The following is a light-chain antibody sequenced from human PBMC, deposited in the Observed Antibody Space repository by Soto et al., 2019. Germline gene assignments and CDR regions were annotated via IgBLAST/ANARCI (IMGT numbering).Light chain of an antibody. J-gene: IGKJ1*01. CDR2: DAS. CDR3: QQYSTYSWT. CDR1: QSISYW. V-gene: IGKV1-5*01. Sequence: DIKMTQSPSTLSAFIGDRVTITCRASQSISYWLAWYQQKPGKAPKLLMHDASSLESGVPSRFSGSASGTEFTLTISSLQPDDFATYFCQQYSTYSWTFGQGTKVDIK.